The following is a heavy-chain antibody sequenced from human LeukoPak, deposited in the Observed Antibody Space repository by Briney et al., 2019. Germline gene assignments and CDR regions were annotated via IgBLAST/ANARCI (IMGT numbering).Heavy chain of an antibody. Sequence: ASVKASCKASGGTFSSYAISWVRQAPGQGLEWMGGIIPIFGTANYAQKFQGRVTITADESTSTAYMELSSLRSEDTAVYYCASEPLAYCGGDCYSPFDYWGQGTLVTVSS. CDR3: ASEPLAYCGGDCYSPFDY. D-gene: IGHD2-21*01. V-gene: IGHV1-69*13. CDR1: GGTFSSYA. CDR2: IIPIFGTA. J-gene: IGHJ4*02.